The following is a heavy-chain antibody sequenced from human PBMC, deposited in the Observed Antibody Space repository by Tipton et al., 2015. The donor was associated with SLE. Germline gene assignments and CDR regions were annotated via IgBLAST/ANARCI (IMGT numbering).Heavy chain of an antibody. Sequence: LRLSCTVSGASLSSDYWSWIRQPPGKGLEWIAYIYYIGTTYYNPSLESRATISIDTSKNQFSLKLSSVTAADTAVYYCARDSIYSGSDYWGQGTLVTVSS. J-gene: IGHJ4*02. V-gene: IGHV4-59*12. D-gene: IGHD1-26*01. CDR3: ARDSIYSGSDY. CDR1: GASLSSDY. CDR2: IYYIGTT.